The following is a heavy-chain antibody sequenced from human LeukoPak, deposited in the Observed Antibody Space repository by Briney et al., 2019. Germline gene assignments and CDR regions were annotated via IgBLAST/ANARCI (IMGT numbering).Heavy chain of an antibody. CDR1: GGSVSSDY. Sequence: PSETLSLTCTVSGGSVSSDYWSWIRQPPGKGLEWIGYIYYSGSTNYNPSLKSRVTISVDTSKNQFSLKLSSVTAADTAVYYCARGGHYYDSSGYSPGFQHWGQGTLVTVSS. D-gene: IGHD3-22*01. CDR3: ARGGHYYDSSGYSPGFQH. J-gene: IGHJ1*01. CDR2: IYYSGST. V-gene: IGHV4-59*02.